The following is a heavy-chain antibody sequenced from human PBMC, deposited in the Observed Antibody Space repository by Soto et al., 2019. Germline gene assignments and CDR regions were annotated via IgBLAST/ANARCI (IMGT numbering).Heavy chain of an antibody. D-gene: IGHD3-22*01. CDR3: VRARATDSRPDY. J-gene: IGHJ4*02. CDR2: VSSGSSYI. CDR1: GFTFSLYA. Sequence: VQLVESGGGLVKPGGSLRLSCAASGFTFSLYAMIWVRQAPGKGLEWVSSVSSGSSYIYSADSLKGRFTISRDDAKNSLYLQMNSLRADDTAIYYCVRARATDSRPDYWGQGSLVTVSS. V-gene: IGHV3-21*02.